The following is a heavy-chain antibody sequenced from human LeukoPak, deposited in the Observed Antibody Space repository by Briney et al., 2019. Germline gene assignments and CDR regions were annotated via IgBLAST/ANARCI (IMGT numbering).Heavy chain of an antibody. J-gene: IGHJ1*01. D-gene: IGHD3-22*01. CDR2: IYYSGST. CDR3: ARHKYYYDSSGYYHTEDYQH. CDR1: GCSISSSGYY. Sequence: SETLSLTCTVSGCSISSSGYYWGWIRQPPGKGLEWIGSIYYSGSTYYNPSLKSRVTISVDTSKNQFSLKLSPVTAADTAVYYCARHKYYYDSSGYYHTEDYQHWGQGTLVIVSS. V-gene: IGHV4-39*01.